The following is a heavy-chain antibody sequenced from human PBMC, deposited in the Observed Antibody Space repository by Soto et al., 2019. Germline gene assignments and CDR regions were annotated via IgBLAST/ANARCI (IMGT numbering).Heavy chain of an antibody. CDR2: ISSSSSTI. J-gene: IGHJ4*02. CDR1: GFTFSSYR. CDR3: ASIWFGEPYVDY. D-gene: IGHD3-10*01. V-gene: IGHV3-48*01. Sequence: EVQLVESGEGLLQPGGSLRLSCAASGFTFSSYRMNWVRKAQGKGLEWVSYISSSSSTIYYADSVKGRFTISRDNAKNSLYLQMNSLRAEDTAVYYCASIWFGEPYVDYWGQGTLVTVSS.